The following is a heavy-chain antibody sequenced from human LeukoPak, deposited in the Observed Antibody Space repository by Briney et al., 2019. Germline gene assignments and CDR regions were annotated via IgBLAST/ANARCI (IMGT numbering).Heavy chain of an antibody. CDR3: SKWGDYDVLTGYYDSDF. D-gene: IGHD3-9*01. Sequence: GGSLRLSCAASGFTFSSYAMSWVRQAPGKGLEWVSAILGSGRSAYYADSVKGRFTISRDNSKDSLFLQMNSLRVEDTALYYCSKWGDYDVLTGYYDSDFWGQGTLVTVSA. V-gene: IGHV3-23*01. CDR2: ILGSGRSA. CDR1: GFTFSSYA. J-gene: IGHJ4*02.